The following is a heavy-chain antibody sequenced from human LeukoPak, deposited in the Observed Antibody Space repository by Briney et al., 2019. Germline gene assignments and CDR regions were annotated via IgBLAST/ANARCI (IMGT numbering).Heavy chain of an antibody. CDR3: ARQQRVYYYYYMDV. CDR1: GYSFTSYR. Sequence: GESLKIPCKGPGYSFTSYRIGWVRQIRGKGLEGIGMFFSGYYDTRYSPPFQGQVTISADKSISTAYQQWSSLKASDAAMYYCARQQRVYYYYYMDVWGKGTTVTVSS. CDR2: FFSGYYDT. V-gene: IGHV5-51*01. D-gene: IGHD6-25*01. J-gene: IGHJ6*03.